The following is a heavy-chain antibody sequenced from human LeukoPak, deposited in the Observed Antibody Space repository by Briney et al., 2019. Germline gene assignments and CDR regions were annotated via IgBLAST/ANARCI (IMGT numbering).Heavy chain of an antibody. CDR1: GFTFSGSA. CDR2: IRSKANSYAT. J-gene: IGHJ4*02. Sequence: GGSLKLSCAASGFTFSGSAMHWVRQASGKGREWVGRIRSKANSYATAYAASVKGRFTISRDDSKNTAYLQMNSLKTEDTAVYYCTNLGISVDYWGQGTLVTVSS. D-gene: IGHD3-16*01. CDR3: TNLGISVDY. V-gene: IGHV3-73*01.